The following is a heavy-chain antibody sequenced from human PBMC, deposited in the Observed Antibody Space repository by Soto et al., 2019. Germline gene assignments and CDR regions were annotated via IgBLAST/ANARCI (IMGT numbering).Heavy chain of an antibody. V-gene: IGHV1-18*04. CDR1: GYTFTSYG. Sequence: QVQLVQSGAEVKKPGASVKVSCKASGYTFTSYGISWVRQAPGQGLEWMGWISAYNGNTNYAQKLQGRVTMTTDTSTSTAYMELRSLRSDDTAVYYCARDQASPYYDFWSGRRRGMDVWGQGTTVTVSS. D-gene: IGHD3-3*01. CDR3: ARDQASPYYDFWSGRRRGMDV. CDR2: ISAYNGNT. J-gene: IGHJ6*02.